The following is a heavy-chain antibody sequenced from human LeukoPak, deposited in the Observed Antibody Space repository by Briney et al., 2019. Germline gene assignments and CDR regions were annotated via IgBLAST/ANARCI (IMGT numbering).Heavy chain of an antibody. J-gene: IGHJ4*02. CDR3: ARGTIAAAGLDFDY. CDR1: GGSLSSYY. D-gene: IGHD6-13*01. Sequence: SETLSLTCTVSGGSLSSYYWSWIRQPAGKGLEWIGRIYTSGSTNYNPSLKSRVTMSVDTSKDQFSLKLSSVTAADTAVYYCARGTIAAAGLDFDYWGQGTLVTVSS. CDR2: IYTSGST. V-gene: IGHV4-4*07.